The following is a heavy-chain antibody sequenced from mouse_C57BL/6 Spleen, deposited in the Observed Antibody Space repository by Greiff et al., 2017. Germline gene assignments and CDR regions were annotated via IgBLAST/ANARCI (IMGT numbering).Heavy chain of an antibody. J-gene: IGHJ2*02. D-gene: IGHD3-3*01. V-gene: IGHV2-6*03. CDR1: GLSLTSSG. Sequence: VKLVESGPGLVAPSQSLSITCTVPGLSLTSSGVHWVRQPPGKGLEWLVVIWSDGSTSYNSALKTRMSISKDNSKSQVFLKMNSLQTDDTAMYYWARLGIAGAFDYWGQGTSLTVSS. CDR3: ARLGIAGAFDY. CDR2: IWSDGST.